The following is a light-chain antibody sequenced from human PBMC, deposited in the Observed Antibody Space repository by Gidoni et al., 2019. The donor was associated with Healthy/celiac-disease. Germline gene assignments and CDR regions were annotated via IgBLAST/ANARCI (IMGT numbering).Light chain of an antibody. CDR2: GAS. J-gene: IGKJ4*01. V-gene: IGKV3-15*01. CDR3: QQYNNWPLT. Sequence: EIVMTQSPATLSAYPGERATLSCRASQSVSSNLAWYQQKPGQAPRLLIYGASTRATGIPARFSGSGSGTEFTLTISSLQSEDFAVYYCQQYNNWPLTFGGGTKVEIK. CDR1: QSVSSN.